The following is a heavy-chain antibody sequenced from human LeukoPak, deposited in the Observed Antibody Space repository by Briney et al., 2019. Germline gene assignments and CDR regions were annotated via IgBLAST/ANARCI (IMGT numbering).Heavy chain of an antibody. CDR2: IIPILGIA. V-gene: IGHV1-69*04. Sequence: GSSVTVSCKASGGTFSSYAISWVRQAPGQGLEWMGRIIPILGIANYAQKFQGRVTITADKSTSTAYMELSSLGSEDTAVYYCARLGVGDGYKRFDYWGQGTLVTVSS. D-gene: IGHD5-24*01. CDR1: GGTFSSYA. J-gene: IGHJ4*02. CDR3: ARLGVGDGYKRFDY.